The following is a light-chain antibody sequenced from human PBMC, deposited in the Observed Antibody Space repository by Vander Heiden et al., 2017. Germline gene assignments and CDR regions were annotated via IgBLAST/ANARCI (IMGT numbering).Light chain of an antibody. CDR1: HFMSTY. J-gene: IGKJ4*01. Sequence: DILMTQSPSSLSASVGDRVTSSCRASHFMSTYLKWFQQKPGRAPKLLIYDASRLQAGVPSRFTGSGSGQDFSLTITSLQPEDFATYYCQQTYTVPVTFGGGTRVE. CDR3: QQTYTVPVT. CDR2: DAS. V-gene: IGKV1-39*01.